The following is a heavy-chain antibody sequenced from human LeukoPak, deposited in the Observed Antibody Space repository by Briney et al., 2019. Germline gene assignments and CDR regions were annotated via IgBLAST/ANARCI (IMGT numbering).Heavy chain of an antibody. V-gene: IGHV1-69*13. CDR2: IIPIFDTA. J-gene: IGHJ4*02. CDR3: ARGGGYSGYEDY. Sequence: GASVKVSCKASGGTFSSYAISWVRQAPGQGLEWMGGIIPIFDTANYAQKFQGRVTITADESTSTAYMELSRLGSEDTAVYYCARGGGYSGYEDYWGQGTLVTVSS. D-gene: IGHD5-12*01. CDR1: GGTFSSYA.